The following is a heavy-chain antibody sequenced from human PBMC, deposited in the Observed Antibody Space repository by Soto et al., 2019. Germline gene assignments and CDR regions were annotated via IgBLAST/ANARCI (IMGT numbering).Heavy chain of an antibody. CDR3: AKSATIAPRGNWFDP. CDR1: GFTFSSYG. D-gene: IGHD6-6*01. CDR2: ISYDGSNK. V-gene: IGHV3-30*18. Sequence: GGSLRLSXAASGFTFSSYGMHWVRQAPGKGLEWVAVISYDGSNKYYADSVKGRFTISRDNSKNTLYLQMNSLRVEDTAVYYCAKSATIAPRGNWFDPWGQGTLVTVSS. J-gene: IGHJ5*02.